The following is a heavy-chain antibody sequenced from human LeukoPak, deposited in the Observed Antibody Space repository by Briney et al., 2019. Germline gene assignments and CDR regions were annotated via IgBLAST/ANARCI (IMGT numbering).Heavy chain of an antibody. CDR2: IDWNGGST. V-gene: IGHV3-20*04. CDR1: GFIFDDYA. CDR3: AKDSGDYSSSSIGY. J-gene: IGHJ4*02. Sequence: GGSLRLSCAASGFIFDDYAMNWVRQAPGKGLEWVSDIDWNGGSTGYADSVKGRFTISRDNAKNSLYLQMNSLRAEDTAVYYCAKDSGDYSSSSIGYWGQGTLVTVSS. D-gene: IGHD6-6*01.